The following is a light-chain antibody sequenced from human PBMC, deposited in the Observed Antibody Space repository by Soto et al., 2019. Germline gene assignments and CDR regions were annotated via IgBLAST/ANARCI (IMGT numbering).Light chain of an antibody. CDR3: QQYYSTPRLT. CDR1: QSVLYSSNNKNY. Sequence: DIVMTQSPDSLAVSLGERATINCKSSQSVLYSSNNKNYLAWYQQKPGQPPKLLIYWASTRESGGPDRFSGSGSGTDFTLTISSLQAEDVAVYYCQQYYSTPRLTFGGGTKVDIK. J-gene: IGKJ4*01. V-gene: IGKV4-1*01. CDR2: WAS.